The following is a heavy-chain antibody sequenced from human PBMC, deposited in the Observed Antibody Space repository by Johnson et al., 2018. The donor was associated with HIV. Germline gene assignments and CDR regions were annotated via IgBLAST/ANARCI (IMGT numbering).Heavy chain of an antibody. CDR1: GFTFSTYG. CDR2: ISYDGSNK. D-gene: IGHD4-23*01. V-gene: IGHV3-30*18. J-gene: IGHJ3*02. Sequence: QVQLVESGGGVVQPGRSLRLSCAASGFTFSTYGMHWVRQAPGKGLEWVAVISYDGSNKYYADSVKGRFTISRDNPKNTLYLHMNSLRAEDTAVYYCAKLPGGNSGFVDAFDIWGQGTMVTVSS. CDR3: AKLPGGNSGFVDAFDI.